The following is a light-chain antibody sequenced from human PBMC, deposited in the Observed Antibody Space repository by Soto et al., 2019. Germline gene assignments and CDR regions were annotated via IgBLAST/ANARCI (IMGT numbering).Light chain of an antibody. V-gene: IGLV2-14*01. CDR1: NSDVGGYNY. CDR2: DVS. J-gene: IGLJ2*01. Sequence: QSALTQSASVSGSPGQSITISCTGTNSDVGGYNYVSWYQQHPGKAPKLMIYDVSNRPSGVSNRFSGSKSGNTASLTISGLQADDEAHYYCCSYSSSSTRVFGGGTKLTVL. CDR3: CSYSSSSTRV.